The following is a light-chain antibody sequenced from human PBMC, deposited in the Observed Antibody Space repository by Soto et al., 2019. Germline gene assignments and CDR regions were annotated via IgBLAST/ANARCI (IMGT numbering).Light chain of an antibody. Sequence: EIVLTQSPGTLSLSPGERATLSCRASQTISSSYLAWYQQRPGQAPRLLIYGASSRATGIPDRFSGRGSGTDFVLTISRLEPEYFAVYYCQHYGSSVPITFGPGTKVHIK. CDR1: QTISSSY. CDR3: QHYGSSVPIT. J-gene: IGKJ3*01. V-gene: IGKV3-20*01. CDR2: GAS.